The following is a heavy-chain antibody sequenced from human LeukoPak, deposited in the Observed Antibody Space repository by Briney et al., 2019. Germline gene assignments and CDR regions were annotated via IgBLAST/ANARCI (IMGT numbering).Heavy chain of an antibody. Sequence: PGGSLRLSCAASGFTFSSYTMRWVRQAPGKGLEWVAIISYDGSNKYYADFVRGRFTISRDNSKNTLYLQMNSLRVEDTAVYYCARSSCSSTSCSTNYGMDVWGQGTTVTVSS. J-gene: IGHJ6*02. V-gene: IGHV3-30-3*01. D-gene: IGHD2-2*01. CDR3: ARSSCSSTSCSTNYGMDV. CDR2: ISYDGSNK. CDR1: GFTFSSYT.